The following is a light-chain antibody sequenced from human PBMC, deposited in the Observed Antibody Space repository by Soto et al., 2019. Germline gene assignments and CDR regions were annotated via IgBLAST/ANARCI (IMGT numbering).Light chain of an antibody. V-gene: IGLV4-60*02. CDR2: VEGDGSY. CDR3: ETWDDNTWV. CDR1: SGHSSFI. J-gene: IGLJ3*02. Sequence: QSVLTQSFSASASLVSSVNLTCTLSSGHSSFIIAWHQQQPRKAPRFLMKVEGDGSYDKGSGVPDRFSGSSSGADRYLTISNLQFEDEAEYYCETWDDNTWVFGGGTKLTVL.